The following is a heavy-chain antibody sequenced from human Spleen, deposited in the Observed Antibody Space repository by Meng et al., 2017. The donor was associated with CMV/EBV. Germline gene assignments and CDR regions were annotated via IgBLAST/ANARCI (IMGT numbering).Heavy chain of an antibody. Sequence: SETLSLTCTASGGSISSYYWSWIRQPPGKGLEWIGSIYYSGSTYYNPSLKSRVTISVDTSKNQFSLKLSSVTAADTAVYYCARGRDDLWSGLKGYGMDVWGQGTTVTVSS. J-gene: IGHJ6*02. CDR3: ARGRDDLWSGLKGYGMDV. D-gene: IGHD3-3*01. V-gene: IGHV4-39*07. CDR2: IYYSGST. CDR1: GGSISSYY.